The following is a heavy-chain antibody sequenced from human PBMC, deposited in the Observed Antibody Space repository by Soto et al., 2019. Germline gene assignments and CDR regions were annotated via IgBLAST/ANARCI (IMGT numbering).Heavy chain of an antibody. CDR1: GYTFTSYY. Sequence: QVQLVQSGAEVKKPGASVKVSCKASGYTFTSYYMHWVRQAPGQGLEWMGIINPSGGSTSYAQKFQGRVTTTRDAPTSTGYMELSSLRSEDTAVYYCARDPWTIEAAGTVNYYYGMDVWGQGTTVTVSS. J-gene: IGHJ6*02. CDR3: ARDPWTIEAAGTVNYYYGMDV. CDR2: INPSGGST. V-gene: IGHV1-46*01. D-gene: IGHD6-13*01.